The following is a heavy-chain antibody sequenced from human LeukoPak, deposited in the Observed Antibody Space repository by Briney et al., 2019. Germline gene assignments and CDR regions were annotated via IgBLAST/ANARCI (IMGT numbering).Heavy chain of an antibody. V-gene: IGHV4-61*02. CDR3: ARARPYYYDSSGQGPHDY. J-gene: IGHJ4*02. Sequence: SETLSLTCTVSGGSISSGSYYWSWIRQPAGKGLEWIGRIYTSGSTNYNPSLKSRVTISVDTSKNQFSLKLSSVTAADTAVYYCARARPYYYDSSGQGPHDYWGQGTLVTVSS. D-gene: IGHD3-22*01. CDR1: GGSISSGSYY. CDR2: IYTSGST.